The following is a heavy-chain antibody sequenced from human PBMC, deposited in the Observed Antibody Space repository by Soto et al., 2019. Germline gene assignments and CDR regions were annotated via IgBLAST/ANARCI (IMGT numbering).Heavy chain of an antibody. D-gene: IGHD2-2*01. CDR2: VSGNNGAS. J-gene: IGHJ5*01. V-gene: IGHV1-18*04. CDR1: GCTSADFG. Sequence: GASVKVSCKASGCTSADFGISWVRQAPGRGLEWMGWVSGNNGASNPAPKVQGRITMTLDTSTGVSYMALRSLRSDDTAIYYCVRDQKYFRVNGNWFDSWGQGTLVTVSS. CDR3: VRDQKYFRVNGNWFDS.